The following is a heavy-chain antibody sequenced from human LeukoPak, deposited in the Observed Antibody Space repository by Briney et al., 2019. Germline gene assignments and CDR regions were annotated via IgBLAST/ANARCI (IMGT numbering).Heavy chain of an antibody. J-gene: IGHJ4*02. CDR3: ARGAHRTVTTLGY. V-gene: IGHV4-30-4*08. CDR1: GGSISSGDYY. CDR2: IYYSGST. D-gene: IGHD4-11*01. Sequence: PSETLSLTCTVSGGSISSGDYYWSWIRQPPGKGLDWIGYIYYSGSTYYNPSLKSRVTISVDTSKNQFSLKLSSVTAADTAVYYCARGAHRTVTTLGYWGQGTLVTVSS.